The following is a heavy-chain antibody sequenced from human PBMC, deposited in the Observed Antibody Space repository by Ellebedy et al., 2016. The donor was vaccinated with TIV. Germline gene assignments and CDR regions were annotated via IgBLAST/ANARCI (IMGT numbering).Heavy chain of an antibody. Sequence: GESLKISCAASGFTVSSNYMSWVRQAPGKGLEWVSVIYSGGSTYYADSVKGRFTISRDNSKNTLYLQMNSLRAEDTAVYYCARDSIYKSFDYWGQGTLVTVSS. D-gene: IGHD3-9*01. V-gene: IGHV3-66*01. CDR3: ARDSIYKSFDY. CDR1: GFTVSSNY. J-gene: IGHJ4*02. CDR2: IYSGGST.